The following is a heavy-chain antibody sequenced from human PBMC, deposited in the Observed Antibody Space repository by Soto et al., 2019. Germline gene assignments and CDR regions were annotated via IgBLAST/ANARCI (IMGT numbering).Heavy chain of an antibody. CDR1: GFTFSSYS. CDR2: ISSSSSYI. J-gene: IGHJ3*02. CDR3: ARDLIMSPYDSSGYTLVDAFDI. D-gene: IGHD3-22*01. Sequence: PGGSLRLSCAASGFTFSSYSMNWVRQAPGKGLEWVSSISSSSSYIYYADSVKGRFTISRDNAKNSLYLQMNSLRAEDTAVYYCARDLIMSPYDSSGYTLVDAFDIWGQGTMVTVSS. V-gene: IGHV3-21*01.